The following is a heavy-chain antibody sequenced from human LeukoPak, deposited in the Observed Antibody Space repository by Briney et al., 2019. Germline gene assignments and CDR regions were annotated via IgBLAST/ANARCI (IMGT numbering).Heavy chain of an antibody. CDR3: ARVCPFIYGDYPWYFDY. V-gene: IGHV4-59*01. J-gene: IGHJ4*02. CDR2: IYYSGST. Sequence: SETLSLTCTVSGGSISRYYWSWIRQPPGKGLEWIGYIYYSGSTNYNPSLKSRVTISVDTSKNQFSLKLSSVTAADTAVYYCARVCPFIYGDYPWYFDYWGQGTLVTVSS. D-gene: IGHD4-17*01. CDR1: GGSISRYY.